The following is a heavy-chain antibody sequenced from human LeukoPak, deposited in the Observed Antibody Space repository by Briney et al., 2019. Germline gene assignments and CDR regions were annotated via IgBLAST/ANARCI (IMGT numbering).Heavy chain of an antibody. CDR1: GGSISSGSCY. CDR2: IYTSGST. D-gene: IGHD2-15*01. J-gene: IGHJ2*01. CDR3: ARGDRSAWYFDL. Sequence: SETLSLACTVSGGSISSGSCYWSWIRQPAGKGLEWIGRIYTSGSTNYNPSLKSRVTISVDTSKNQFSLKLSSVTAADTAVYYCARGDRSAWYFDLWGRGTLVTVSS. V-gene: IGHV4-61*02.